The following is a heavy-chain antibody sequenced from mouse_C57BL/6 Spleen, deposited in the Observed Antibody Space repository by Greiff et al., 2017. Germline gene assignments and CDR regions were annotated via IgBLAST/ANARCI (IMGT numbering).Heavy chain of an antibody. J-gene: IGHJ1*03. CDR1: GYTFTSYD. Sequence: VHLVESGPELVKPGASVKLSCKASGYTFTSYDINWVKQRPGQGLEWIGWIYPRDGSTKYNEKFKGKATLTVDTSSSTAYMELHSLTSEDSAVYFCASPHYYGSSSYWYFDVWGTGTTVTVSS. D-gene: IGHD1-1*01. V-gene: IGHV1-85*01. CDR3: ASPHYYGSSSYWYFDV. CDR2: IYPRDGST.